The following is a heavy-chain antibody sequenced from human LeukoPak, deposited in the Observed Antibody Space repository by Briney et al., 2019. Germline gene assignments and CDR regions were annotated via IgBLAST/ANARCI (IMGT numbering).Heavy chain of an antibody. CDR1: GYSITSDYY. V-gene: IGHV4-38-2*02. D-gene: IGHD5-24*01. CDR3: ARGRWLPDNQPLGH. J-gene: IGHJ4*02. CDR2: FYHGGST. Sequence: SETLSLTCTVSGYSITSDYYWGWIRQPPGKGLEWIGSFYHGGSTYYNPSLKSRVTISVDTSKNQFSLKLSSVTAADTAVYYCARGRWLPDNQPLGHWGQGTLVTVSS.